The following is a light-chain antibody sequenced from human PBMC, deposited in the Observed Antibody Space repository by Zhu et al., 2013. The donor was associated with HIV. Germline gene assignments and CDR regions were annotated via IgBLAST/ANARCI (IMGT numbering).Light chain of an antibody. V-gene: IGKV4-1*01. J-gene: IGKJ2*01. CDR3: QQYYSTPYT. Sequence: DIVMTQSPDSLAVSLGERATINCKSSQSVLYSSNNENYLAWYQQRPGQPPKLLISWASTRESGVPARFSGSGSGTNFTLTISSLQAEDVAVYYCQQYYSTPYTFGQGTKLEIK. CDR2: WAS. CDR1: QSVLYSSNNENY.